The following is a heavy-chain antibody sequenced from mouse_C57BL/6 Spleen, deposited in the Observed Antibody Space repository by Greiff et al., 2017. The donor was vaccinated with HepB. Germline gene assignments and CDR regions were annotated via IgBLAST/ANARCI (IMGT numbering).Heavy chain of an antibody. D-gene: IGHD4-1*01. J-gene: IGHJ4*01. CDR1: GFNIKDDY. Sequence: EVQLQQSGAELVRPGASVKLSCTASGFNIKDDYMHWVKQRPEQGLEWIGWIDPENGDTEYASKFQGKATITADTSSNTAYLQLSSLTSEDTAVYYCTTGWDAGYYAMDYWGQGTSVTVSS. V-gene: IGHV14-4*01. CDR3: TTGWDAGYYAMDY. CDR2: IDPENGDT.